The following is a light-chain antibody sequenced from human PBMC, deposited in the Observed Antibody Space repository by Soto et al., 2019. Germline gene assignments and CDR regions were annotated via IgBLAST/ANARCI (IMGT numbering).Light chain of an antibody. Sequence: QSVLTQPPSVSGAPGQRVTISCTGGSSNIGAGYDVHWYQQLPGTAPKLLIYGNSNRPSGVPDRFSGSKSGTSASLAITGLQAEDEADYYCQSYDSSLSGWVFGGGPKLTVL. CDR1: SSNIGAGYD. J-gene: IGLJ3*02. CDR2: GNS. V-gene: IGLV1-40*01. CDR3: QSYDSSLSGWV.